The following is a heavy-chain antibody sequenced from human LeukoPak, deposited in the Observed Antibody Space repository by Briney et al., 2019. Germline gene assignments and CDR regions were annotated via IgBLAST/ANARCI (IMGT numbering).Heavy chain of an antibody. Sequence: SETLSLTCTVSGGSISSSSYYWGWIRQPPGKGLEWIVSIYYSGSTYYNPSLKSRVTISVDTSKNQFSLKLSSVTAADTAVYYCARPGALLEWLQPYYYYYMDVWGKGTTVTVSS. CDR3: ARPGALLEWLQPYYYYYMDV. CDR2: IYYSGST. V-gene: IGHV4-39*01. D-gene: IGHD3-3*01. CDR1: GGSISSSSYY. J-gene: IGHJ6*03.